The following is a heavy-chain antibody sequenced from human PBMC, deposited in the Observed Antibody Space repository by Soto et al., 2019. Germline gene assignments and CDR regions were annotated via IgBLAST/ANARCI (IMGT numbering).Heavy chain of an antibody. J-gene: IGHJ6*02. D-gene: IGHD6-13*01. V-gene: IGHV3-30*18. CDR1: GFTFSSYG. Sequence: QVQLVESGGGVVQPGRSLRLSCAASGFTFSSYGMHWVRQAPGKGLEWVAVISYDGSNKYYADSVKGRFTISRDNSKNTLYLQMNSLRAEDTAVYYCAKDREAADGMDVWGQGTTVTVSS. CDR2: ISYDGSNK. CDR3: AKDREAADGMDV.